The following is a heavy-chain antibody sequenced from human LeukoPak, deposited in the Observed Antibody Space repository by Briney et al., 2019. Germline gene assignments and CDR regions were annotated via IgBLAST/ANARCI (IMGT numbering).Heavy chain of an antibody. J-gene: IGHJ4*02. V-gene: IGHV3-23*01. CDR3: ARIERCDS. CDR1: GFTFSTYV. Sequence: PGGSLSLFCVPSGFTFSTYVMSWARKFPGGALEWLSSIGTSGATTTYADSVKARFTISRDNSENTLYLQMNSLRVEDTAEYYCARIERCDSWGQGTLVTVSS. CDR2: IGTSGATT.